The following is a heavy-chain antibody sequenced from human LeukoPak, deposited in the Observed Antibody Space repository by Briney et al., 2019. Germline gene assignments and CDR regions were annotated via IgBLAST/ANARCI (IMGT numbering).Heavy chain of an antibody. CDR3: AREGSYYGSGSPPLDY. CDR2: INHSGTT. D-gene: IGHD3-10*01. Sequence: SETLSLTCAVYGGSFSDYYWSWIRQPPGKGLEWIGEINHSGTTNYNPSLKTRVTISVDTSKNQFSLKLSPVTAADTAVYYCAREGSYYGSGSPPLDYWGQGTLVTVSS. J-gene: IGHJ4*02. V-gene: IGHV4-34*01. CDR1: GGSFSDYY.